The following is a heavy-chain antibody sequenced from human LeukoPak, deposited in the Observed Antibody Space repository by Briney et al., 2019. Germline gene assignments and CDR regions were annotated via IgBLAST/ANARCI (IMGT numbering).Heavy chain of an antibody. J-gene: IGHJ4*02. CDR1: GFTFSSYS. CDR3: ALILTGLVDY. CDR2: ISSSSSYI. V-gene: IGHV3-21*01. D-gene: IGHD3-9*01. Sequence: GGSLRLSCAASGFTFSSYSMNWVRQAPGKGLEWVSSISSSSSYIYYADSVKGRFTISRDNAKNSLYLQMNSLRAEDTAVYYCALILTGLVDYWGQGTLVTVSS.